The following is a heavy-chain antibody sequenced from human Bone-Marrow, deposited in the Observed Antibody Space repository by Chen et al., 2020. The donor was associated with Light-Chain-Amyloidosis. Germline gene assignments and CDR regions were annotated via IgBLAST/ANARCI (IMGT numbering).Heavy chain of an antibody. CDR3: ARRRDGYNIDY. CDR2: IYPDGSEA. CDR1: GYTFPNYW. Sequence: EVQLEQSGPEVKKPGESLKISCKGSGYTFPNYWIGWVRQMPGKGLEWMGVIYPDGSEARYSPSFVGQFTISADKSITTAYLQWRSLKASDTAMYYCARRRDGYNIDYWGQGTLVTVSS. J-gene: IGHJ4*02. V-gene: IGHV5-51*01. D-gene: IGHD5-12*01.